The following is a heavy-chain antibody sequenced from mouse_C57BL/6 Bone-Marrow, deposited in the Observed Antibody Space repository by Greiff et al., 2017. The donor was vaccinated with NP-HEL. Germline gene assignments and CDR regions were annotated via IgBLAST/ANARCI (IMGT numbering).Heavy chain of an antibody. CDR3: ARYYYGSRSAWFAY. CDR1: GYTFTSYW. CDR2: IYPGSGST. J-gene: IGHJ3*01. D-gene: IGHD1-1*01. V-gene: IGHV1-55*01. Sequence: QVQLQQPGAELVKPGASVKLSCKASGYTFTSYWITWVKQRPGQGLEWIGEIYPGSGSTNYNEKFKGKATLTVDKSSSTAYMQLSSLTSEDSAVYEGARYYYGSRSAWFAYWGQGTLVTVSA.